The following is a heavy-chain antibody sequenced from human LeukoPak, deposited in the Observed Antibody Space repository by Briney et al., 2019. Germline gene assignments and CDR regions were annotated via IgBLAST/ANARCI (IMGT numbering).Heavy chain of an antibody. V-gene: IGHV1-69*01. Sequence: SVKVSCKASGGTFSAFSWVRQAPGQGLEWMGRIIPNFGTATNALKFLGRITLSADESTNTVYMELSTLRSDDTAVHYCARGGTDSSSSNPFDYWGQGTLVTVSS. CDR1: GGTFSA. J-gene: IGHJ4*02. D-gene: IGHD6-13*01. CDR3: ARGGTDSSSSNPFDY. CDR2: IIPNFGTA.